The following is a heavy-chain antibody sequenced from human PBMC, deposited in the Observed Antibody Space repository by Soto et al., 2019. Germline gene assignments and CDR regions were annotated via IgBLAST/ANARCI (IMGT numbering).Heavy chain of an antibody. D-gene: IGHD3-10*01. CDR1: VGTFSSYA. CDR2: IIPIFGTA. CDR3: ARARIIIVRCVINPEAMDV. J-gene: IGHJ6*02. Sequence: SSVKVSCKASVGTFSSYAISWVRQAPGQGLEWMGGIIPIFGTANYAQKFQGRVTITADESTCTASMELSSLRSEDTAVYHCARARIIIVRCVINPEAMDVWGQGTTVTVSS. V-gene: IGHV1-69*13.